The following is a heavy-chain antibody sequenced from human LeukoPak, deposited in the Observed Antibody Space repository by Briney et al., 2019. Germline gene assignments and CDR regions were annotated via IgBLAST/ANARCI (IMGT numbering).Heavy chain of an antibody. Sequence: SETLSLTCTVSGGSISSYYWSWIRQPAGKGLEWIGRIYTSGSTNYNPSLESRVTMSVDTSKNQFSLKLSSVTAADTAVYYCARDRATVTIGYNWFDPWGQGTLVTVSS. V-gene: IGHV4-4*07. CDR1: GGSISSYY. J-gene: IGHJ5*02. CDR3: ARDRATVTIGYNWFDP. D-gene: IGHD4-11*01. CDR2: IYTSGST.